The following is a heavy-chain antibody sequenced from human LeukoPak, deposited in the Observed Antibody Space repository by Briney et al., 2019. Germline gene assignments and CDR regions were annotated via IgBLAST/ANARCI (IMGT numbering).Heavy chain of an antibody. CDR2: IIPIFGTA. J-gene: IGHJ4*02. CDR1: GGTFSSYA. Sequence: GASVKVSCKASGGTFSSYAISWVRQAPGQGLEWMGGIIPIFGTANYAQKFQGRVTITADESTSTAYMELSSLRSEDTAVYYCARTLSPYCSSTSCFSFDYWGQGTLVTVSS. D-gene: IGHD2-2*01. CDR3: ARTLSPYCSSTSCFSFDY. V-gene: IGHV1-69*13.